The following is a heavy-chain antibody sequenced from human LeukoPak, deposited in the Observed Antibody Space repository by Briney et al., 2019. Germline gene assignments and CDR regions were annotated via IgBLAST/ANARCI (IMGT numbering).Heavy chain of an antibody. Sequence: SETLSLTCTVSGGSISSSSYYWGWIRQPPGKGLEWIGYIYYSGSTNYNPSLKSRVTISVDTSKNQFSLKLSSVTAADTAVYYCARASTYYYDSSGYYYPHYYYYYMDVWGKGTTVTVSS. D-gene: IGHD3-22*01. CDR2: IYYSGST. V-gene: IGHV4-61*05. J-gene: IGHJ6*03. CDR1: GGSISSSSYY. CDR3: ARASTYYYDSSGYYYPHYYYYYMDV.